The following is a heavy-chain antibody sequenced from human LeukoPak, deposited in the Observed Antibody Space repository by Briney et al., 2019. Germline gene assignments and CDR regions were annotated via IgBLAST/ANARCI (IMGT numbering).Heavy chain of an antibody. D-gene: IGHD3-10*01. J-gene: IGHJ4*02. V-gene: IGHV4-39*07. Sequence: PSETLSLTCTVSGGSISSSSYYWGWIRQPPGKGLEWIGSIYYSGSTNYNPSLKSRVTISVDTSKNQFSLNLISVTAADTAVYYCARDPYGSGSSHFDYWGQGTLVTVSS. CDR3: ARDPYGSGSSHFDY. CDR1: GGSISSSSYY. CDR2: IYYSGST.